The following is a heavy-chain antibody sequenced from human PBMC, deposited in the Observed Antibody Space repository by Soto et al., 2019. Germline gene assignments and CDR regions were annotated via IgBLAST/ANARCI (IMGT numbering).Heavy chain of an antibody. D-gene: IGHD6-19*01. CDR1: GFTFSVYG. CDR2: VSYDGSIK. Sequence: QVQLVESGGGVVQPGRSLRLSCAASGFTFSVYGMHWVRQAPXXGXXXXXIVSYDGSIKHYADSVKGRFTISRDNSKNTLYLQMNSLRVEDTAVYYCAKDGSHLAVAGTSPTSYFYGLAVWGQGTTVTVSS. J-gene: IGHJ6*02. CDR3: AKDGSHLAVAGTSPTSYFYGLAV. V-gene: IGHV3-30*18.